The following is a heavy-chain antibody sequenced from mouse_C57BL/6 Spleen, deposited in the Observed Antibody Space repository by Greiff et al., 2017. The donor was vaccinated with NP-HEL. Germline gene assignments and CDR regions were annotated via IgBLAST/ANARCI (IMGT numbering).Heavy chain of an antibody. CDR3: ARSPWYGSYSAWFAY. CDR1: GYTFTSYW. CDR2: INPSSGYT. D-gene: IGHD2-10*02. V-gene: IGHV1-7*01. Sequence: VQLQQSGAELAKPGASVKLSCKASGYTFTSYWMHWVKQRPGQGLEWIGYINPSSGYTKYNQKFKDKATLTADTSSSTAYMQLSSLTYEDSAVYYCARSPWYGSYSAWFAYWGQGTLVTVSA. J-gene: IGHJ3*01.